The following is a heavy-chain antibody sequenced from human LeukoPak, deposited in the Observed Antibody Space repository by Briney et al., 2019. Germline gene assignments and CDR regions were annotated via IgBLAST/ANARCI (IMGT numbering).Heavy chain of an antibody. CDR3: ARMDRSIFGVVIIDY. CDR1: GGSISSGGYY. CDR2: IYYSGST. V-gene: IGHV4-31*03. D-gene: IGHD3-3*01. J-gene: IGHJ4*02. Sequence: SQTLSLTCTVSGGSISSGGYYWSWIRQRPGKGLEWIGYIYYSGSTYYNPSLKSRVTISVDTSKNQFSLKLSSVTAADTAVYYCARMDRSIFGVVIIDYWGQGTLVTVSS.